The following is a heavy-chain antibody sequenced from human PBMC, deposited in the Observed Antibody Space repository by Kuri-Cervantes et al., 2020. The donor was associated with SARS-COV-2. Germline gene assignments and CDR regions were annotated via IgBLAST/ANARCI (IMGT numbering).Heavy chain of an antibody. J-gene: IGHJ4*02. Sequence: SVKVSCKASGGTFSSYAISWVRQAPGQGLEWMGGIIPIFGAANYAQKFQGRVTITADNSTTTAYMDLGSLKSDDTAVYYCAVGGEYQMLGPYLNYWGQGTLVTVSS. V-gene: IGHV1-69*06. CDR1: GGTFSSYA. D-gene: IGHD3-16*01. CDR2: IIPIFGAA. CDR3: AVGGEYQMLGPYLNY.